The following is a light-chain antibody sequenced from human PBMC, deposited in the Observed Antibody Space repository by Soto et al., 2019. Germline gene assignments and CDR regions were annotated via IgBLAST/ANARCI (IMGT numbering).Light chain of an antibody. V-gene: IGKV1-17*01. CDR1: QGVRND. CDR2: AAS. Sequence: DIQMTQSPSSLSASVGERVTITCRASQGVRNDLAWYQQMPGRAPKRLIYAASSMQGGVPSRFSGSGSGREFTLTINSLQAEDFATYYYLQHNSYPSTFGQGTKVDIK. J-gene: IGKJ2*01. CDR3: LQHNSYPST.